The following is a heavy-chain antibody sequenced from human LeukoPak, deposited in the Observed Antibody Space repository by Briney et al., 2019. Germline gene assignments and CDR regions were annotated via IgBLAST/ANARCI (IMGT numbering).Heavy chain of an antibody. D-gene: IGHD6-19*01. V-gene: IGHV4-4*07. CDR1: GGSISTYY. Sequence: SETLSLTCTVSGGSISTYYWSWIRQPAGKGLEWIGHIYTSGSTNYNPSLRSRVTMSVDTSKNQFSLKLSSVTAADTAVYYCARDKVAGTFDYWGQGTLVTVSS. CDR2: IYTSGST. CDR3: ARDKVAGTFDY. J-gene: IGHJ4*02.